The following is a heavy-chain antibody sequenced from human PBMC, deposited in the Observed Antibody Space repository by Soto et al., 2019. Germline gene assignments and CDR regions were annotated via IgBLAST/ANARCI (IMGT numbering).Heavy chain of an antibody. Sequence: TLSLTCAVYGGSFSGYDWSGIRQPPGKGLEWIGEIHHSGSTNYNPSLKSRVTISVDTSKNQFSLKLSSVTAADTAVYYCASSTATPYYLDYWGQGTLVTVSS. CDR2: IHHSGST. J-gene: IGHJ4*02. D-gene: IGHD2-2*02. CDR3: ASSTATPYYLDY. V-gene: IGHV4-34*01. CDR1: GGSFSGYD.